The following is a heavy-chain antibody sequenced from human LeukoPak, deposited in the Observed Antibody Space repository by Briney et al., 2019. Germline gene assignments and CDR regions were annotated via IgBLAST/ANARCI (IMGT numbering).Heavy chain of an antibody. CDR2: ISGSGGST. D-gene: IGHD4-11*01. J-gene: IGHJ4*02. Sequence: GGSLRLSCAASGFTFSSYAMSWVRQAPGKGLGWVSAISGSGGSTYYADSVQGRYTISRDNSKTTLYLHRNSLRAEDTAVYYCAKGPDSDYVEGYFDYWGQGTLVTVSS. V-gene: IGHV3-23*01. CDR1: GFTFSSYA. CDR3: AKGPDSDYVEGYFDY.